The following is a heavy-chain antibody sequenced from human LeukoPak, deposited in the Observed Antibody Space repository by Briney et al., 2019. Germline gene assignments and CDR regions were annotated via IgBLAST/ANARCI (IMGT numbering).Heavy chain of an antibody. CDR1: GFAFRDAW. Sequence: PGRSLRLSCAVSGFAFRDAWMSWVRQAPGKGLEWVGRIRGKSDGGKVDYAAPAKGRFTISRDESKDTVYLHLASLKTEDTGVYYCATDEGCGTTDFDFWGQGTLVTVSS. CDR3: ATDEGCGTTDFDF. J-gene: IGHJ4*02. V-gene: IGHV3-15*01. D-gene: IGHD1-1*01. CDR2: IRGKSDGGKV.